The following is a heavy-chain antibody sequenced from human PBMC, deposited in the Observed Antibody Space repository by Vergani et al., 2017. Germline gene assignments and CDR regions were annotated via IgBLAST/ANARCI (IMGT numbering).Heavy chain of an antibody. CDR2: ISGSGGST. D-gene: IGHD3-22*01. CDR1: GFTFSSYA. V-gene: IGHV3-23*01. Sequence: EVQLLESGGGLVQPGGSLRLSCAASGFTFSSYAMSWVRQAPEKGLEWVSTISGSGGSTYYADSVKGRFTISRDNFKNTLYLQMNSLRAEDTAVYYCAKGEPTXYYDSSGSSNWLDPWGQGTLVTVSS. CDR3: AKGEPTXYYDSSGSSNWLDP. J-gene: IGHJ5*02.